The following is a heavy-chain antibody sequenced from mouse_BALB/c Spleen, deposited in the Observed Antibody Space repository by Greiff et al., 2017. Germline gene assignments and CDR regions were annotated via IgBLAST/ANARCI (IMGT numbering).Heavy chain of an antibody. CDR1: GFNIKDTY. V-gene: IGHV14-3*02. J-gene: IGHJ2*01. Sequence: EVKLVESGAELVKPGASVKLSCTASGFNIKDTYMHWVKQRPEQGLEWIGRIDPANGNTKYDPKFQGKATITADTSSNTAYLQLSSPTSEDTAVYYCARRDYGYAFDYWGQGTTLTVSS. D-gene: IGHD1-2*01. CDR3: ARRDYGYAFDY. CDR2: IDPANGNT.